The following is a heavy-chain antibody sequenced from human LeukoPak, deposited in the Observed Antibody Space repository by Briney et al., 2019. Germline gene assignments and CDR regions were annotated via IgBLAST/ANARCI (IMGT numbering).Heavy chain of an antibody. Sequence: SETLSLTCNVSGGSISNYYWTWIRQPAGKGLEWIGRIYSSGTTTYNPSLKSRVAMSVDTSRDQFSLKLNSVTAADTAVYYCARVSPIAAAGSSYYYAIDVWGQGTTVTVSS. D-gene: IGHD6-25*01. J-gene: IGHJ6*02. V-gene: IGHV4-4*07. CDR1: GGSISNYY. CDR2: IYSSGTT. CDR3: ARVSPIAAAGSSYYYAIDV.